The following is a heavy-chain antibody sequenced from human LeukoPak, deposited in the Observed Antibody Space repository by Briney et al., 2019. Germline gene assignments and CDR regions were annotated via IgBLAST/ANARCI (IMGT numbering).Heavy chain of an antibody. CDR1: GFTFSTYG. Sequence: GGSLRLSCAASGFTFSTYGMSWVRQAPGKGLEWVSTISGSGGSTYYADSVKGRFTVSRDNAKNSLYLQMNSLRAEDTAVYHCAKDGDRGWLTPNWFDPWGQGTLVTVSS. J-gene: IGHJ5*02. CDR3: AKDGDRGWLTPNWFDP. D-gene: IGHD3-9*01. V-gene: IGHV3-23*01. CDR2: ISGSGGST.